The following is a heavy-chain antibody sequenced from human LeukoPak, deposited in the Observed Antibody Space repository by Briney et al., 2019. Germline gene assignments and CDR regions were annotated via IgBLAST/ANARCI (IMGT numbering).Heavy chain of an antibody. CDR2: IWYGGSNK. CDR1: GFTFSSYG. V-gene: IGHV3-30*02. Sequence: GGSLRLSCAASGFTFSSYGMHWVRQAPGKGLEWVAVIWYGGSNKYYADSVKGRFTISRDNSKNTLYLQINSLRAEDTAVYYCAKAPLADYYMDVWGKGTTVSVSS. CDR3: AKAPLADYYMDV. J-gene: IGHJ6*03. D-gene: IGHD3-3*02.